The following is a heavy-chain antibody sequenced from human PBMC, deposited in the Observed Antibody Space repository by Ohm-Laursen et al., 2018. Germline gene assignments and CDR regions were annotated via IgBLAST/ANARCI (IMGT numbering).Heavy chain of an antibody. CDR3: AKVGGSSSSSSWSADYYGMDV. Sequence: SLRLSCSASGFNFNAHNMNWVRQAPGKGLEWVSFINWNSDTIYYADSVKGRFTISRDNSKNTVSLQMNSLRAEDTAVYYCAKVGGSSSSSSWSADYYGMDVCGQGITVTVSS. D-gene: IGHD6-13*01. CDR1: GFNFNAHN. V-gene: IGHV3-48*01. CDR2: INWNSDTI. J-gene: IGHJ6*02.